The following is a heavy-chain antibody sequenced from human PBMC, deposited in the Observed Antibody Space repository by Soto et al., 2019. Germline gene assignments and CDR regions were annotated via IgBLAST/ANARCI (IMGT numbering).Heavy chain of an antibody. D-gene: IGHD4-4*01. Sequence: PGESLKISCKGSGYSFTSYWISWVRQMPGKGLEWMGRIDPSDSYTNYSPSFQGHVTISADKSISTAYLQWSSLKASDTAMYYCASPTTVTTHGDYYYYGMDIWGQGTTVTVSS. V-gene: IGHV5-10-1*01. J-gene: IGHJ6*02. CDR3: ASPTTVTTHGDYYYYGMDI. CDR2: IDPSDSYT. CDR1: GYSFTSYW.